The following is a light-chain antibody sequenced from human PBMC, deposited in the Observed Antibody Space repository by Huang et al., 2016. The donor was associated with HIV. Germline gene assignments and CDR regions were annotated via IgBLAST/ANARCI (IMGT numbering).Light chain of an antibody. CDR2: AAS. Sequence: DIQMTQSPSSLSASVGDRVTISCRSSQSFSSFLNWYQQRPGKAPKLLIYAASSLQSWVPSMFSVSGTGTDFSLTINSLQPEDFATYYCQQSDSTPYTFGQGTKLEIK. CDR1: QSFSSF. J-gene: IGKJ2*01. CDR3: QQSDSTPYT. V-gene: IGKV1-39*01.